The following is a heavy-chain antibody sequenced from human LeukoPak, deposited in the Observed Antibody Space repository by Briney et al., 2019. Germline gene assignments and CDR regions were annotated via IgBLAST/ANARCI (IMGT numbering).Heavy chain of an antibody. CDR3: TTAVGGTEDFDY. Sequence: GSLRLSCAASGLTFRNAWMSWVPQAPGKGLEWVGRIKKKTEGGTTDYAAPVKGRFTISRDDSKNTLYLQMNSLKTEDTAVYYCTTAVGGTEDFDYWGQGTLVTVSS. J-gene: IGHJ4*02. V-gene: IGHV3-15*01. D-gene: IGHD1-26*01. CDR1: GLTFRNAW. CDR2: IKKKTEGGTT.